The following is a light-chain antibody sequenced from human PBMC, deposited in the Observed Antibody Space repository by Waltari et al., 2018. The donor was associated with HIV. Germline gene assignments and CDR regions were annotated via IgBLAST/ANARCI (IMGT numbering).Light chain of an antibody. V-gene: IGLV2-14*03. Sequence: QSALAQPTSVAGSPGQSITISCTGSISDIGLYDFVSWYQQYPDRSPRLLICVVSSRHAGISDRFSAFKTGNTATLTISGLQAEDEADYYCSSLTLTHSVLFGGGTRLTVL. CDR1: ISDIGLYDF. CDR2: VVS. CDR3: SSLTLTHSVL. J-gene: IGLJ3*02.